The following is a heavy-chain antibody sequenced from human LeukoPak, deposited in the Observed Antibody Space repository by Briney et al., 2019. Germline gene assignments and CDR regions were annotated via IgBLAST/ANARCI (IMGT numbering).Heavy chain of an antibody. D-gene: IGHD1-26*01. V-gene: IGHV3-33*01. Sequence: GGSLRLSCAASGFTFSSYGMHWVRQAPGKGLEWVAVIWYDGSNKYYADSVKGRFTISRDNSKNTLYLQMNSLRAGDTAVYYCARVPGPWRGPFDYWGQGTLVTVSS. CDR3: ARVPGPWRGPFDY. J-gene: IGHJ4*02. CDR1: GFTFSSYG. CDR2: IWYDGSNK.